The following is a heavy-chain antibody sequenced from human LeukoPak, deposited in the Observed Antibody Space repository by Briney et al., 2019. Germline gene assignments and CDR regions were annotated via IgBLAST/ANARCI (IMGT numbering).Heavy chain of an antibody. CDR1: GFTFTNYG. CDR2: ISWNSGSI. J-gene: IGHJ4*02. CDR3: AKSRYAVAGYYFDY. V-gene: IGHV3-9*01. Sequence: PGRSLRLSCAASGFTFTNYGMHWVRQAPGKGLEWVSGISWNSGSIGYADSVKGRFTISRDNAKNSLYLQMNSLRAEDTALYYCAKSRYAVAGYYFDYWGQGTLVTVSS. D-gene: IGHD6-19*01.